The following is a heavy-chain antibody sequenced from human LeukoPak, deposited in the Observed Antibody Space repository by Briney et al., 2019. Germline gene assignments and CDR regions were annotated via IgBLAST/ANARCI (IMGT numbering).Heavy chain of an antibody. Sequence: GGSLRLSCAASGFTFSSYAMSWVRQARGKGLEWVSAISGGGDSTYYADSVKGRFTISRDNSKNTLYLQMNSPRVEDTAVYYCSGHYYDTSGPSAFDIWGQGTMVTVSS. CDR2: ISGGGDST. D-gene: IGHD3-22*01. CDR3: SGHYYDTSGPSAFDI. CDR1: GFTFSSYA. J-gene: IGHJ3*02. V-gene: IGHV3-23*01.